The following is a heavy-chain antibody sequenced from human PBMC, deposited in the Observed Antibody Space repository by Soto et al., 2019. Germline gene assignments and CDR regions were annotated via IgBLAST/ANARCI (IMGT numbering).Heavy chain of an antibody. V-gene: IGHV1-3*01. CDR2: INAGNGNT. D-gene: IGHD1-26*01. CDR3: ARVDTNYYYGDRDV. J-gene: IGHJ6*02. Sequence: GASVKVSCKASGYTFTSYAMHWVRQAPGQRLEWMGWINAGNGNTKYSQKFQGRVTMTRDTSASTAYMELSSLRSEDTAVYYWARVDTNYYYGDRDVWGRGTTGTACS. CDR1: GYTFTSYA.